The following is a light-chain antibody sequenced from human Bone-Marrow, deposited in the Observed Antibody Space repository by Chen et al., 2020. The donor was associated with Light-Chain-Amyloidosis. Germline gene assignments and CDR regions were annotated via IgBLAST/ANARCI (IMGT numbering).Light chain of an antibody. Sequence: QSALTQPASVSGSPGQPPPISCPGTSGVVGTYTYVSWYQQHPGKAPKVMIYAVSNRPSGVSNRFSGSKSGNTASLTISGLQAEDEADYYCSSFTSSSSYVFGPGTKVTVL. V-gene: IGLV2-14*01. J-gene: IGLJ1*01. CDR3: SSFTSSSSYV. CDR2: AVS. CDR1: SGVVGTYTY.